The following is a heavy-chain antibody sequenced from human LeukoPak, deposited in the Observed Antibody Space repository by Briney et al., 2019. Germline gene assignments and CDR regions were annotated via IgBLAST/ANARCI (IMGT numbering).Heavy chain of an antibody. J-gene: IGHJ6*02. D-gene: IGHD6-19*01. CDR2: IRYDGSNK. CDR3: ARDRIAVAGTGYYGMDV. V-gene: IGHV3-30*02. CDR1: GFTFSNYW. Sequence: GGSLRLSCAASGFTFSNYWMSWVRQAPGKGLEWVAFIRYDGSNKYYADSVKGRFTISRDNSKNTLYLQMNSLRAEDTAVYYCARDRIAVAGTGYYGMDVWGQGTTVTVSS.